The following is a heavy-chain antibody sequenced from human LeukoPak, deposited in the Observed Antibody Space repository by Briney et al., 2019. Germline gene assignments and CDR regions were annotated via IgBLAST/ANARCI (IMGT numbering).Heavy chain of an antibody. CDR2: IRSKAYGGTT. CDR3: TRLHGDWFDP. Sequence: PGGSLRLSCTASGFTFGDYDMSWVRQAPGKGLEWVGFIRSKAYGGTTEYAASVKGRFTISRDDSKSIAYLQMNGLKTEDTAVYYCTRLHGDWFDPWGQGTLVTVSS. D-gene: IGHD5-24*01. V-gene: IGHV3-49*04. J-gene: IGHJ5*02. CDR1: GFTFGDYD.